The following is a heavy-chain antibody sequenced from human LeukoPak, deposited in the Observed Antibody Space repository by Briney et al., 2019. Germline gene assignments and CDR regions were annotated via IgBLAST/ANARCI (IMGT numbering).Heavy chain of an antibody. CDR1: GFTFSNYW. Sequence: GSPTLSCAASGFTFSNYWMTWVRQAPGKGLEWVANIKQDGSEKHYVDSVKGRFTISRDNAKNSLYLQMNSLRAEDTALYYCAREDQPRGTFDYWGPGNLGSVSS. J-gene: IGHJ4*02. V-gene: IGHV3-7*05. D-gene: IGHD2-15*01. CDR2: IKQDGSEK. CDR3: AREDQPRGTFDY.